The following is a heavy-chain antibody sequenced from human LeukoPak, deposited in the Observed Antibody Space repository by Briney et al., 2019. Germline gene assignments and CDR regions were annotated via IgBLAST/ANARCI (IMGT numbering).Heavy chain of an antibody. V-gene: IGHV4-59*11. CDR1: GGSISSHY. D-gene: IGHD3-10*01. CDR2: VENYGRT. J-gene: IGHJ4*02. CDR3: ARGVFGAYFDL. Sequence: PSETLSLTCTVSGGSISSHYWSSIRHPPGKGLEWIGYVENYGRTECIPSLQSRVTLSVDTSKNQFYLKLNSVTAADTAVYYCARGVFGAYFDLWGQGTLVTVSS.